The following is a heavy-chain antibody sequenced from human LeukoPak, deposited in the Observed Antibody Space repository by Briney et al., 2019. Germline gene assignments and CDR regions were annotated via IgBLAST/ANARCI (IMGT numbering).Heavy chain of an antibody. CDR1: GFTLSSNY. D-gene: IGHD5-18*01. J-gene: IGHJ4*02. CDR2: IYSGGST. CDR3: ARGDTAIPFDY. Sequence: PGGSLRLSCAASGFTLSSNYMSWVRQAPGKGLEWVSVIYSGGSTYYADSVKGRFTISRDNSKNTLYLQMNSLRAEDTAVYYCARGDTAIPFDYWGQGTLVTVSS. V-gene: IGHV3-53*01.